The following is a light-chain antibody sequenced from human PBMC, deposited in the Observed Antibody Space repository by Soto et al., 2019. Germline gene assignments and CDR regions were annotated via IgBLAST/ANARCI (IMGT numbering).Light chain of an antibody. Sequence: IVLTQSPRTLSLSPRDSATRSCSASHSISRSDFAWYQQKAAQAPRLLIYGAASRATGIPDRFSGSGSGTAFTLPISRLEPEDFAVYYCQQYGSASLYTFGQGTKLEI. V-gene: IGKV3-20*01. CDR2: GAA. J-gene: IGKJ2*01. CDR3: QQYGSASLYT. CDR1: HSISRSD.